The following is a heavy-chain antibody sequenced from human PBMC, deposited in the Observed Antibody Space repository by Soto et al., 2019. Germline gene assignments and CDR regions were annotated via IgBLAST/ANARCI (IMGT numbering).Heavy chain of an antibody. Sequence: ASVKVSCKASGYTFTSYYMHWVRQAPGQGLEWMGIINPSGGSTSYAQKFQGRVTMTRDTSTSTVYMELSSLRSEDTAVYYCARDSGFLEWLLEPYYYYGMDVWAQGTTVTVSS. V-gene: IGHV1-46*01. D-gene: IGHD3-3*01. CDR3: ARDSGFLEWLLEPYYYYGMDV. J-gene: IGHJ6*02. CDR2: INPSGGST. CDR1: GYTFTSYY.